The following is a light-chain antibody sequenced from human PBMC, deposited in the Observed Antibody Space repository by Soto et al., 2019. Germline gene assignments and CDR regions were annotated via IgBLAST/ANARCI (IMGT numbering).Light chain of an antibody. V-gene: IGKV3-20*01. CDR2: GSS. Sequence: ELVMTQSPATLSVSPGERATLSCRASQSVSSNLAWYQQKPGQPPRLLISGSSIRATGIPKRFSGSASGTNFTLTISSLEPEDFAVFYCQQYGSSPFTFGPGTKVDIK. J-gene: IGKJ3*01. CDR3: QQYGSSPFT. CDR1: QSVSSN.